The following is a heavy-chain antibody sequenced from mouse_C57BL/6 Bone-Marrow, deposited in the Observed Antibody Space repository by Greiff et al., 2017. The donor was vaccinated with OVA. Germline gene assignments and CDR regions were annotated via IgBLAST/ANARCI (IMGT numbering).Heavy chain of an antibody. CDR1: GYTFTSYW. J-gene: IGHJ2*01. CDR2: IHPNSGST. D-gene: IGHD2-1*01. Sequence: QVQLQQPGAELVKPGASVKLSCKASGYTFTSYWMHWVKQRPGQGLEWIGMIHPNSGSTNYNEKFKSKATLTVDKSSSTAYMQLSSLTSEDSAVYYSARVGIYGNYVPFYYYDYWGQGTTLTVSS. CDR3: ARVGIYGNYVPFYYYDY. V-gene: IGHV1-64*01.